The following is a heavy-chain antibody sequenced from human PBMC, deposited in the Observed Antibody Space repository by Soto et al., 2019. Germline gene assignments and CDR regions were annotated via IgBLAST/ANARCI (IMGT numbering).Heavy chain of an antibody. Sequence: SETLSLTCAVDDGSFGGYCWTWLREPPGKGLEWIGEINQSGSTRYNPSHKSRVTISVDTSKNQFSLRLSSVTAADTAVYYCARGFRSRLRYLVYTYRFDPWGQGTLVTVSS. CDR2: INQSGST. J-gene: IGHJ5*02. D-gene: IGHD2-8*01. CDR1: DGSFGGYC. CDR3: ARGFRSRLRYLVYTYRFDP. V-gene: IGHV4-34*01.